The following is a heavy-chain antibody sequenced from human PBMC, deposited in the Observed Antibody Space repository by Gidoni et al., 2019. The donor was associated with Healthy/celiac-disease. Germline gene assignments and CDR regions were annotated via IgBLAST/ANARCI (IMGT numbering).Heavy chain of an antibody. V-gene: IGHV4-61*02. CDR1: GGSISSGSYY. CDR2: IYTSGST. Sequence: QVQLQESGPGLVKPSQTLSLTCTVSGGSISSGSYYWSWIRQPAGKGLEWIGRIYTSGSTNYNPSLKSRVTISVDTSKNQFSLKLSSVTAADTAVYYCARDLGYYDSSGYQNWFDPWGQGTLVTVSS. CDR3: ARDLGYYDSSGYQNWFDP. D-gene: IGHD3-22*01. J-gene: IGHJ5*02.